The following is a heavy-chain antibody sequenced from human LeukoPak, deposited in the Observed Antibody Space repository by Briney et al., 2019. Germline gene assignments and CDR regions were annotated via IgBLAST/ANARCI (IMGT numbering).Heavy chain of an antibody. Sequence: GGSLRLSCAASGFAFSLFAMSWVRQAPGKGLEWVSSISSSSSYIYYADSVKGRFTISRDNAKNSLYLQMNSLRAEDTAVYYCASGSGWYAHYWGQGTLVTVSS. V-gene: IGHV3-21*01. J-gene: IGHJ4*02. D-gene: IGHD6-19*01. CDR3: ASGSGWYAHY. CDR2: ISSSSSYI. CDR1: GFAFSLFA.